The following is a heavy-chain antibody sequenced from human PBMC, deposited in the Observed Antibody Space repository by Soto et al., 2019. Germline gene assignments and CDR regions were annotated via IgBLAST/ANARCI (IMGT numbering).Heavy chain of an antibody. CDR2: IYWDDNE. V-gene: IGHV2-5*02. Sequence: QITLTESGPTLVKPTQTLTLTCTFSGFSLTTQGVHVGWIRQPPGKALEWLALIYWDDNEVYSPSLRNRLTITNDTSKSQLVLTLVTVDPVDTATYYCVYRGFGDYFFQFWGQGILVNVSA. CDR3: VYRGFGDYFFQF. CDR1: GFSLTTQGVH. D-gene: IGHD4-17*01. J-gene: IGHJ4*02.